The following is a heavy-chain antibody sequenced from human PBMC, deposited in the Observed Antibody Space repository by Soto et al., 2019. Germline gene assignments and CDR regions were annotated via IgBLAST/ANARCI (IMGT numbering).Heavy chain of an antibody. V-gene: IGHV2-70*11. J-gene: IGHJ6*03. Sequence: SGPTLVNPTQTLTLTCTFSGFSLSTSGMCVSWIRQPPGKALEWLARIDWDDDKYYSTSLKTRLTISKDTSKNQVVLTMTNMDPVDTATYYCARTKRSSTGTTFSQHYYYYYMDVSGKATTVTVSS. CDR1: GFSLSTSGMC. CDR3: ARTKRSSTGTTFSQHYYYYYMDV. D-gene: IGHD1-7*01. CDR2: IDWDDDK.